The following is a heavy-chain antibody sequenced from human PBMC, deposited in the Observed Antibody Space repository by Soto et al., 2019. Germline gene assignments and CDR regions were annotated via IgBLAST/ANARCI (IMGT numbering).Heavy chain of an antibody. CDR3: ARRYAGNFDY. V-gene: IGHV4-59*01. Sequence: QVQLQESGPGLVKPSETLSLTCTVSAGSISSYYWSWIRQPPGKGLEWIGYIYYSGSTNYNPSLKRRVTISVDTSKNQFSLKLSSVTAADTAVYYCARRYAGNFDYWGQGTLVTVSS. CDR1: AGSISSYY. D-gene: IGHD2-8*01. J-gene: IGHJ4*02. CDR2: IYYSGST.